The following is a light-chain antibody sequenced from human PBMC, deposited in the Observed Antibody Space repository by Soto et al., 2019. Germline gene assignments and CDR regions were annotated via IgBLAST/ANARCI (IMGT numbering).Light chain of an antibody. CDR2: AAS. CDR3: QQYYRYPTWT. J-gene: IGKJ1*01. CDR1: QGISSY. V-gene: IGKV1-8*01. Sequence: AIRMTQSPSSFSASTGDRVTITCRASQGISSYLAWYQQKPEKAPKLLIYAASTLQSGVPSRFSGSGSGTDFTLTISCLQSEDFATYYSQQYYRYPTWTFGQGTKVEIK.